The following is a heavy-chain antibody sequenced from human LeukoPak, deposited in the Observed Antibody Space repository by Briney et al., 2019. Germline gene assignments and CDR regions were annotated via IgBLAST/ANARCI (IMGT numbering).Heavy chain of an antibody. CDR2: IWYGGSNK. D-gene: IGHD1-26*01. Sequence: HPGGSLRLSCAASGFTFSSYGMHWVRQAPGKGLEWVAVIWYGGSNKYYADSVKGRFTISRDNSKNTLYLQMNSLRAEDTAIYYCVKDIGGSAHEAFDIWGQGTMVTVSS. J-gene: IGHJ3*02. CDR3: VKDIGGSAHEAFDI. CDR1: GFTFSSYG. V-gene: IGHV3-33*06.